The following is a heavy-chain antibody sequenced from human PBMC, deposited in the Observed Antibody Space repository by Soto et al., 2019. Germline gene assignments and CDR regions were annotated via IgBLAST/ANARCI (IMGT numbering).Heavy chain of an antibody. CDR2: ISGSGGST. D-gene: IGHD2-15*01. V-gene: IGHV3-23*01. CDR3: ARDIVVVVAAIKSDY. CDR1: GFTFSSYA. Sequence: GGSLRLSCAASGFTFSSYAMSWVRQAPGKGLEWVSAISGSGGSTYYADSVKGRFTISRDNSKNTLYLQMNSLRAEDTAVYYCARDIVVVVAAIKSDYWGQGTLVTVSS. J-gene: IGHJ4*02.